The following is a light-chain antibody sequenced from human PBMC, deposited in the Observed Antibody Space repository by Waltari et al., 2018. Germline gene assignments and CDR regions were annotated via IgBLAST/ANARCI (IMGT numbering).Light chain of an antibody. CDR1: SPNIGAGYD. CDR3: QSYDSSLSGVV. Sequence: QSVLTQPPSVSGAPGQRVTIACTGSSPNIGAGYDVHWYQQLPGTAPKLLFYGNSNRPSGVPDRFSGSKSGTSASLAITGLQAEDEADYYCQSYDSSLSGVVFGGGTKLTVL. V-gene: IGLV1-40*01. J-gene: IGLJ2*01. CDR2: GNS.